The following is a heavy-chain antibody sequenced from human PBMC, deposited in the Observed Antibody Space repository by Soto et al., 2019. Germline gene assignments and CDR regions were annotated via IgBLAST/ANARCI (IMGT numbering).Heavy chain of an antibody. J-gene: IGHJ3*02. CDR2: ISYDGSNK. Sequence: QVQLVESGGGVVQPGRSLRLSCAASGFTFSSYAMHWVRQAPGKGLEWVAVISYDGSNKYYADSVKGRFTISRDNSKNTLDLQMNSLRAEDTAVYYCAREGEGVTRAFDIWGQGTMVTVSS. D-gene: IGHD3-10*01. CDR3: AREGEGVTRAFDI. CDR1: GFTFSSYA. V-gene: IGHV3-30-3*01.